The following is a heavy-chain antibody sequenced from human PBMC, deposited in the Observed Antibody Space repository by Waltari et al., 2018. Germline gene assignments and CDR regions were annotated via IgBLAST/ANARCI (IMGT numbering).Heavy chain of an antibody. Sequence: QVQLVESGGGVVQPGRSLRLSCAASGFTFSSYAMHWVRQAPGQGLEWVAVISYDGSNKYYADSVKGRFTISRDNSKNTLYLQMNSLRAEDTAVYYCASSLNYYGSGSYLPIDYWGQGTLVTVSS. V-gene: IGHV3-30-3*01. D-gene: IGHD3-10*01. CDR2: ISYDGSNK. CDR1: GFTFSSYA. CDR3: ASSLNYYGSGSYLPIDY. J-gene: IGHJ4*02.